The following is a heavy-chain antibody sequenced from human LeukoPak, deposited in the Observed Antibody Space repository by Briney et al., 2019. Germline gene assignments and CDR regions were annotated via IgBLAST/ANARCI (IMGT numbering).Heavy chain of an antibody. CDR1: GYTFTGYY. CDR3: ARGGCSGGSCYSHYYYYGMDV. J-gene: IGHJ6*02. CDR2: INPNSGGT. V-gene: IGHV1-2*02. Sequence: ASVKVSCKASGYTFTGYYMHWVRQAPGQGLEWMGWINPNSGGTNYAQKFQGRVTMTRDTSISTAYMELSRLRSDDTAVYYCARGGCSGGSCYSHYYYYGMDVWGQGTTVTVSS. D-gene: IGHD2-15*01.